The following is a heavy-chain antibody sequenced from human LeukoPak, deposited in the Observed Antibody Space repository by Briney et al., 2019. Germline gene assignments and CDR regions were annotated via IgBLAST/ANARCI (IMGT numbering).Heavy chain of an antibody. CDR1: GFTFSSYE. D-gene: IGHD6-13*01. V-gene: IGHV3-48*03. CDR2: ISSSGSSI. J-gene: IGHJ4*02. Sequence: GGSLRLSCAASGFTFSSYEMNWVRQAPGKGLEWVSYISSSGSSIYYADSVKGRFTISRDNAKNSLYLQMNSLRADDTAVYYCARDLTAAAGDYWGQGTLVTVSS. CDR3: ARDLTAAAGDY.